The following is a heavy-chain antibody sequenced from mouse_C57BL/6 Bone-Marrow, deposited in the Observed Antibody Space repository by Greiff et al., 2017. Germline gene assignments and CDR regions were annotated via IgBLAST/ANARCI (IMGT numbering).Heavy chain of an antibody. V-gene: IGHV1-82*01. CDR1: GYAFSSSW. Sequence: VKLMESGPELVKPGASVKISCKASGYAFSSSWMNWVKQRPGKGLEWIGRIYPGDGDTNYNGKFKGKATLTADKSSSTAYMQLSSLTSEDSAVYFCARAGYSNYGAMDYWGQGTSVTVSS. D-gene: IGHD2-5*01. CDR2: IYPGDGDT. CDR3: ARAGYSNYGAMDY. J-gene: IGHJ4*01.